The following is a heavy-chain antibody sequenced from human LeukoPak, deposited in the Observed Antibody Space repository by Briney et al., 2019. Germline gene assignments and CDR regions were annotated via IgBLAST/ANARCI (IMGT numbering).Heavy chain of an antibody. CDR2: ISSSSSYI. CDR3: ARSDGDYGIGAFDI. Sequence: AXXGFXXGSYSMNWVRQAPGKGLEWVSSISSSSSYIYYADSVKGRFTISRDNAKNSLYLQMNSLRAEDTAVYYCARSDGDYGIGAFDIWGQGTMVTVSS. V-gene: IGHV3-21*01. D-gene: IGHD4-17*01. J-gene: IGHJ3*02. CDR1: GFXXGSYS.